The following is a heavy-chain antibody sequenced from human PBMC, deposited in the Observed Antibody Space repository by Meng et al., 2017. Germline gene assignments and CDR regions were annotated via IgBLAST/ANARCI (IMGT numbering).Heavy chain of an antibody. V-gene: IGHV1-2*06. Sequence: QVRWVQAGAEVKKPGASVKVSCKASGYTFTGYYMHWVRQAPGQGLEWMGRINPNGGGTNYAQKFQGRVTMTRDTSISTAYMELSRLISGDTAVYYCARDSATGDFWGQGTLVTVSS. CDR1: GYTFTGYY. CDR2: INPNGGGT. CDR3: ARDSATGDF. D-gene: IGHD5-12*01. J-gene: IGHJ4*02.